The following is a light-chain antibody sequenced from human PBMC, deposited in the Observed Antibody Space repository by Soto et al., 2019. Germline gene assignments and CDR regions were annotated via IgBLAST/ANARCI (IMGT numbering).Light chain of an antibody. V-gene: IGKV3-20*01. Sequence: IVLTQSPGTLSLSPGERVTLSCRASQSVTTRLAWYQHKPGQAPTLLMSGASNRASGVPVRFSGSGSGTEFTLTISSLQSEDFAVYYCQQYGSSPRTFGQGTKVDIK. J-gene: IGKJ1*01. CDR1: QSVTTR. CDR3: QQYGSSPRT. CDR2: GAS.